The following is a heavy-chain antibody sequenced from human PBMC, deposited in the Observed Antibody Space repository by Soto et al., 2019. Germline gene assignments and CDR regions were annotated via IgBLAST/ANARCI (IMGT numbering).Heavy chain of an antibody. CDR3: ERTMIVVVITGYYYYYYGMDV. CDR1: GGSFSGYY. Sequence: SETLSLTCAVYGGSFSGYYWSWIRQPPGKGLEWIGEINHSGSTNYNPSLKSRVTISVDTSKNQFSLKLSSVTAADTAVYYCERTMIVVVITGYYYYYYGMDVWGQGTTVTVSS. CDR2: INHSGST. J-gene: IGHJ6*02. D-gene: IGHD3-22*01. V-gene: IGHV4-34*01.